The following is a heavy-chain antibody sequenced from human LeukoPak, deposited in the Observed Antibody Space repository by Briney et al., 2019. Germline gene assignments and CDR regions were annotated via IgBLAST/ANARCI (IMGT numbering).Heavy chain of an antibody. D-gene: IGHD3-22*01. CDR1: GGSISSSSYY. Sequence: SETLSLTCTVSGGSISSSSYYWGWIRQPPGKGLEWIGSIYYSGSTYYNPSLKSRVTISVDTSKHQFSLKLSSVTAADTAVYYCANTYYYDSSGSPPYYNWFDPWGQGTLVTVSS. CDR2: IYYSGST. J-gene: IGHJ5*02. V-gene: IGHV4-39*07. CDR3: ANTYYYDSSGSPPYYNWFDP.